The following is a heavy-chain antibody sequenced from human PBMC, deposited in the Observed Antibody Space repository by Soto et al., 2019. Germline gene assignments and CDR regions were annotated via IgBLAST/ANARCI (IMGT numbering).Heavy chain of an antibody. CDR3: ARDVSGYNNYYYYMDV. Sequence: QVQLQVSGPGLVKPSQTLSLTCTVSGGSISSGGYYWSWIRQHPGKGLEWIGYIYYSGSTYYNPSLKSRVTISVDTSKNQFSLKLSSVTAADTAVYYCARDVSGYNNYYYYMDVWGKGTTVTVSS. V-gene: IGHV4-31*03. CDR2: IYYSGST. CDR1: GGSISSGGYY. D-gene: IGHD5-12*01. J-gene: IGHJ6*03.